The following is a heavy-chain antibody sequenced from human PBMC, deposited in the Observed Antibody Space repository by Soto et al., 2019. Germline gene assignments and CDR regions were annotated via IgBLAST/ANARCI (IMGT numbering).Heavy chain of an antibody. CDR2: IYYSGST. J-gene: IGHJ6*02. CDR3: AREGGSRDTDYYYGMDV. Sequence: QVQLQESGPGLVKPSQTLSLTCTVSGGSISSGDYYWSWIRQPPGKGLEWIGYIYYSGSTYYNPXLKRRVTISVXXSXNXXSLKLSSVTAADPAVYYCAREGGSRDTDYYYGMDVWGQGTTVTVSS. D-gene: IGHD5-18*01. V-gene: IGHV4-30-4*01. CDR1: GGSISSGDYY.